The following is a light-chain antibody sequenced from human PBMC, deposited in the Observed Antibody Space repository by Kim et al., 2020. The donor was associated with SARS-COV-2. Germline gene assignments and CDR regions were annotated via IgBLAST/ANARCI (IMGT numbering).Light chain of an antibody. J-gene: IGLJ2*01. CDR2: VNN. CDR1: SSNIGAGYD. Sequence: QAVVTQPPAVSGAPGQRVTISCTGTSSNIGAGYDVHWYQQLPGKPPQLLIFVNNDRPSGVTDRISASKSGTSASLAITGLQLEDEGDYFCQSYDTSLSLKIFGGGTQLTVL. CDR3: QSYDTSLSLKI. V-gene: IGLV1-40*01.